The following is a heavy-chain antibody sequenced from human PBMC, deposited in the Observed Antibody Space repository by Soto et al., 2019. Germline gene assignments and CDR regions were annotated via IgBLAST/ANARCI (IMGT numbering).Heavy chain of an antibody. CDR2: IIPILGIA. Sequence: QVQLVQSGAEVKKPESSVKVSCKASGGTFSSYTISWVRQAPGQGLEWMGRIIPILGIANYAQKFRGRVTITADKATSTAYMELSSLRSEDTAVYYCARDGYCSGGSCSSPFDYWGQGTLVTVSS. D-gene: IGHD2-15*01. CDR3: ARDGYCSGGSCSSPFDY. V-gene: IGHV1-69*08. J-gene: IGHJ4*02. CDR1: GGTFSSYT.